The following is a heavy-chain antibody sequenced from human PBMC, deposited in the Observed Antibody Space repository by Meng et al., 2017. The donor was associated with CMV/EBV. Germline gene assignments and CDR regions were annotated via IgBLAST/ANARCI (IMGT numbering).Heavy chain of an antibody. J-gene: IGHJ5*02. V-gene: IGHV3-21*01. CDR2: ISSSSSYI. CDR3: ARVTGDP. Sequence: SWSPSCASSGFNVSSDSMNWVRQAPGKGMEWVSSISSSSSYIYYADSVKGRFTIPRDNAKNSLYLKMNSLRAEDTAVYYCARVTGDPWGQGTLVTVSS. CDR1: GFNVSSDS. D-gene: IGHD1-14*01.